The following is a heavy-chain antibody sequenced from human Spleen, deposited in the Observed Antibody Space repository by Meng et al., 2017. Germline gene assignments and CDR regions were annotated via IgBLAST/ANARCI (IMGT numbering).Heavy chain of an antibody. V-gene: IGHV4-34*01. D-gene: IGHD4-17*01. CDR2: INHRGST. Sequence: QVQLQQWGAGLLKPSETLSLTCAVYGGSFSGYYWTWIRQPPGKGLEWIGEINHRGSTVYNPSLKSRVTISIDTPKNQFFLKLTSVTAADTAVYYCASVELSTVTRLDYWGQGTLVTVSS. CDR1: GGSFSGYY. CDR3: ASVELSTVTRLDY. J-gene: IGHJ4*02.